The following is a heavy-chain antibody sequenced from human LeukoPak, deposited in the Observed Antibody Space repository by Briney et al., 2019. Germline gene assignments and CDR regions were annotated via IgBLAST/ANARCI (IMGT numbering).Heavy chain of an antibody. V-gene: IGHV1-3*01. Sequence: ASVKVSCKASGYTFTTYALHWVRQAPGQRLEWMGWITAGNGNTKYSQKLQGRVTITEDKSTSTAYMELSSLTFEDTAVYYCGREAPSSSWSFDYWGQGTLVTVFS. CDR2: ITAGNGNT. J-gene: IGHJ4*02. CDR1: GYTFTTYA. CDR3: GREAPSSSWSFDY. D-gene: IGHD6-13*01.